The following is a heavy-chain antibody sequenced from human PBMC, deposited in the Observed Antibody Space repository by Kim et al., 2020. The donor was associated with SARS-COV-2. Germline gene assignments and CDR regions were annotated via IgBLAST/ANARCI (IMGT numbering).Heavy chain of an antibody. CDR3: ARDQNPLWFGETDYYGMDV. CDR2: IYYSGST. J-gene: IGHJ6*02. V-gene: IGHV4-39*07. Sequence: SETLSLTCTVSGCSISSSSYYWGWIRQPPVKGLEWIGGIYYSGSTYYNPSPTSRVTISEDTSKNQFSLKLSSVTAADTAVYYCARDQNPLWFGETDYYGMDVWGQGTTVTVS. CDR1: GCSISSSSYY. D-gene: IGHD3-10*01.